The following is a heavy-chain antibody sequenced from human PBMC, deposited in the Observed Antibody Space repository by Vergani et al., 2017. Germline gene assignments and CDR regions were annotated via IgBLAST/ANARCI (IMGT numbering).Heavy chain of an antibody. V-gene: IGHV3-33*06. CDR2: IWYDGSNK. CDR1: GFTFSSYG. Sequence: QVQLVESGGGVVQPGRSLRLSCAASGFTFSSYGMHWVRQAPGKGLEWVAVIWYDGSNKYYADSVKGRFTISRDNSKNTLYLQMNSLRAEDTAVYYCAKDAVESGSSHIYYYYYMDVWGKGTTVTVSS. D-gene: IGHD1-26*01. J-gene: IGHJ6*03. CDR3: AKDAVESGSSHIYYYYYMDV.